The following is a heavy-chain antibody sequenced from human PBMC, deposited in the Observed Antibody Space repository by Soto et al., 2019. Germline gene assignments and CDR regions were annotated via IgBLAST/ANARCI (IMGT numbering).Heavy chain of an antibody. CDR2: IWYDGSNK. V-gene: IGHV3-33*01. CDR1: GFTFSSYG. D-gene: IGHD3-10*01. J-gene: IGHJ4*02. CDR3: ARDIWGVGPSYY. Sequence: HPGGSLRLSCAASGFTFSSYGMHWVRQAPGKGLEWVAVIWYDGSNKYYADSVKGRFTISRDNSKNTLYLQMNRLRAEDTAVYYCARDIWGVGPSYYWCQGTLVTVS.